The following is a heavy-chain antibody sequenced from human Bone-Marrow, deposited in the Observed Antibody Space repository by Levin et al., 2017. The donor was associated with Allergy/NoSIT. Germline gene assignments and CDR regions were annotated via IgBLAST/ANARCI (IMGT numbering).Heavy chain of an antibody. CDR1: GFTFSSYA. CDR3: ARDNLYSSGSYYYMDV. V-gene: IGHV3-30-3*01. D-gene: IGHD6-19*01. Sequence: GGSLRLSCAASGFTFSSYAMHWVRQAPGKGLEWVAVISYDGSNKYYADSVKGRFTISRDNSKNTLYLQMNSLRAEDTAVYYCARDNLYSSGSYYYMDVWGKGTTVTVSS. J-gene: IGHJ6*03. CDR2: ISYDGSNK.